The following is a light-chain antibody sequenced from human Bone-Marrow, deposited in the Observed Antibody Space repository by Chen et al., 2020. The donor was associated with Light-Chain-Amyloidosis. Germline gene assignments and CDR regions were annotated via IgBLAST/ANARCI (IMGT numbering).Light chain of an antibody. J-gene: IGKJ4*01. CDR2: GAT. V-gene: IGKV3-15*01. CDR3: QQYNNWPLT. Sequence: EIVMTQAPATLSVSPGERATLSCRASQSVSSNLAWYRQKTGQAPRPLIYGATTRATGIPARFSGSGSGTSFTLTISSLQSEDFAVYYCQQYNNWPLTFGGGTKVEIK. CDR1: QSVSSN.